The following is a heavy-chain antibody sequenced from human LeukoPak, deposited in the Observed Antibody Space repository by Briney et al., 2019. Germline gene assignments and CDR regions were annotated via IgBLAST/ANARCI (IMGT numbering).Heavy chain of an antibody. Sequence: ASVKVSCKASGYTFTSYDINWVRQATGQGLEWMGIINPSGGTTNYAQKFQGRVTMTRDMSTSTVYMELSSLRSEDTAVYYCAREAITIFALVRTQTTKGPHRFDPWGQGTLVTVSS. CDR1: GYTFTSYD. CDR3: AREAITIFALVRTQTTKGPHRFDP. D-gene: IGHD3-3*01. J-gene: IGHJ5*02. CDR2: INPSGGTT. V-gene: IGHV1-46*01.